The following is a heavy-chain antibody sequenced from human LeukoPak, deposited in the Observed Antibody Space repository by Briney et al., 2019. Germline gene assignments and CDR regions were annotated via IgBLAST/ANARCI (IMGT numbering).Heavy chain of an antibody. CDR3: ARTYSSSSRNFDY. J-gene: IGHJ4*02. V-gene: IGHV1-18*04. CDR2: ISAYNGNT. Sequence: ASVKVSCKASGYTLTGYYMHWVRQAPGQGLEWMGWISAYNGNTNYAQKLQGRVTMTTDTSTSTAYMELRSLRSDDTAVYYCARTYSSSSRNFDYWGQGTLVTVSS. CDR1: GYTLTGYY. D-gene: IGHD6-6*01.